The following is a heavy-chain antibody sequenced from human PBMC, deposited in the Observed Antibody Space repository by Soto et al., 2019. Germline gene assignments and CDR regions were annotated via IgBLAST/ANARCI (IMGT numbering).Heavy chain of an antibody. CDR2: INPNSGGT. Sequence: ASVKVSCKASGYTFTGYYMHWVRQAPGQGLEWMGWINPNSGGTNYAQKFQGWVTMTRDTSISTAYMELSRLRSDDTAVYYCAREPYCTNGVRYPPGYYYYGMDVWGQGTTVTVSS. CDR3: AREPYCTNGVRYPPGYYYYGMDV. CDR1: GYTFTGYY. D-gene: IGHD2-8*01. J-gene: IGHJ6*02. V-gene: IGHV1-2*04.